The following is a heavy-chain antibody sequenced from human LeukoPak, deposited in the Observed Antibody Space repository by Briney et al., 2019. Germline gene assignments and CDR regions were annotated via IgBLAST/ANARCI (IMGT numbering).Heavy chain of an antibody. CDR1: GGSISSYY. D-gene: IGHD1-26*01. CDR3: ARGGSRDAFDI. CDR2: IYTSGST. Sequence: SETLSLTCTVSGGSISSYYWSWIRQPAVKGLEWIGRIYTSGSTNYNPSLKSRDTVSVDTSKNQFSLKLSSVTAADTAVYYCARGGSRDAFDIWGQGTMVTVSS. J-gene: IGHJ3*02. V-gene: IGHV4-4*07.